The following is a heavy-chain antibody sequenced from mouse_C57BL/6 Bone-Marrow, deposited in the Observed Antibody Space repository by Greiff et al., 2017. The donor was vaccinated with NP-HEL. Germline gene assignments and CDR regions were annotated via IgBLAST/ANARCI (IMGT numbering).Heavy chain of an antibody. CDR1: GYTFTSYW. CDR2: IYPGSGST. V-gene: IGHV1-55*01. CDR3: AYSVVRFAY. Sequence: QVQLQQPGAELVKPGASVKMSCKASGYTFTSYWITWVKQRPGQGLEWIGDIYPGSGSTNYNEKFKSTATLTVDTSSNTASMQLSSLTSEDSAVYYCAYSVVRFAYWGQGTPLTVSA. J-gene: IGHJ3*01.